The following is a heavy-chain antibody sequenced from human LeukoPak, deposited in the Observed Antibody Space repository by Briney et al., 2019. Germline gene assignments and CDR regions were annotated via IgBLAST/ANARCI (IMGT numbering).Heavy chain of an antibody. J-gene: IGHJ5*02. D-gene: IGHD3-10*01. CDR1: GGSISSYY. CDR3: ATSRMVRGVIKGPQNWFDP. V-gene: IGHV4-4*07. Sequence: SETLSLTCTVSGGSISSYYWSWIRQPAGKGLEWIGRIYTSGSTYYNPSLKSRVTISVDTSKNQFSLKLSSVTAADTAVYYCATSRMVRGVIKGPQNWFDPWGQGTLVTVSS. CDR2: IYTSGST.